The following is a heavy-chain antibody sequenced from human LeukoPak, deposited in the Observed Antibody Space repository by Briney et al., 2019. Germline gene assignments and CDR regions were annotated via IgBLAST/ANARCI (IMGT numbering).Heavy chain of an antibody. CDR3: ARGWSSAGFDY. D-gene: IGHD1-26*01. CDR2: IYHSGST. V-gene: IGHV4-38-2*01. J-gene: IGHJ4*02. Sequence: SETLSLTCAVSGYFISTGYYWGWIRQPPGKGLEWIGSIYHSGSTYYSPSLKSRVTMSVDTSKNQFSLKLTSVTATDTAVYYCARGWSSAGFDYWGQGTLVTVSS. CDR1: GYFISTGYY.